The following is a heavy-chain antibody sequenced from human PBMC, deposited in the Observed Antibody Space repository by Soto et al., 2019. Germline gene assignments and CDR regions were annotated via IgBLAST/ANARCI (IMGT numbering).Heavy chain of an antibody. CDR1: GFTFSSHG. V-gene: IGHV3-30*02. CDR2: IWYDGSNK. J-gene: IGHJ4*02. CDR3: AKAGYYYDSSGYYGYYFDY. Sequence: GGSLRLSCAASGFTFSSHGMHWVRQAPGKGLEWVAVIWYDGSNKYYADSVKCRFTISRDNSKNTLYLQMNSLRAEDTAVYYCAKAGYYYDSSGYYGYYFDYWGQGTLVTVSS. D-gene: IGHD3-22*01.